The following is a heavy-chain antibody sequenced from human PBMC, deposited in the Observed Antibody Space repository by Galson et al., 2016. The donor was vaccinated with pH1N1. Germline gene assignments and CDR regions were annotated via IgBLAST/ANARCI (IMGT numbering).Heavy chain of an antibody. CDR3: ARSSSSRETEYYLDY. J-gene: IGHJ4*02. Sequence: TLSLTCTVSGGSISSGGYYWSWIRQHPGKGLEWIGYIYYSGSTYYNPSLKSRVTISVDTSKNQFSLKLSSVTAADTAVYYCARSSSSRETEYYLDYWGQGTRVTVSS. D-gene: IGHD6-13*01. V-gene: IGHV4-31*03. CDR1: GGSISSGGYY. CDR2: IYYSGST.